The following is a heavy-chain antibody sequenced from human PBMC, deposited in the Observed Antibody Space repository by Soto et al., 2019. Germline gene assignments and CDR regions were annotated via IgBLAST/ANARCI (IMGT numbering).Heavy chain of an antibody. CDR1: GGTFSSYA. CDR2: IIHIFGTA. V-gene: IGHV1-69*01. Sequence: QVQLVQSGAEVKKPGSSVKVSCKASGGTFSSYAISWVRQAPGQGLEWMGGIIHIFGTANYAQKFQGRVTITADESTSTAYMELSSLRSEDTAVYYCARDYYDSSGYAMDAFDIWGQGTMVTVSS. J-gene: IGHJ3*02. D-gene: IGHD3-22*01. CDR3: ARDYYDSSGYAMDAFDI.